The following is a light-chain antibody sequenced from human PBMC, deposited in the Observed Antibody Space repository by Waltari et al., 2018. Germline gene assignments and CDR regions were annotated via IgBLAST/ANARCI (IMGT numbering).Light chain of an antibody. CDR2: GAS. V-gene: IGKV3-15*01. J-gene: IGKJ1*01. CDR1: QSVSSN. Sequence: EIVMTQSPATLPVSPGERATLSCRASQSVSSNLAWYQQKPAQAPRLLIYGASTRATVIPARFSGSGSGTEFTLTISSLQSEDFAVYYCQQYNNWPRTFGQGTKVEIK. CDR3: QQYNNWPRT.